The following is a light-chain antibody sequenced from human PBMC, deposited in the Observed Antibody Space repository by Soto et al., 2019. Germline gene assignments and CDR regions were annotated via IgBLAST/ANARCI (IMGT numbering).Light chain of an antibody. Sequence: EIVLTQSPGTLSLSPGEGATLSCRASQSVTNNYLAWYQQKPGQAPRLLIYDASSRASGIPDRFSGTASGTDFTLTIRRLAPEDFAVYYCQQYGSSPLTFGRGTKVEIK. CDR2: DAS. V-gene: IGKV3-20*01. J-gene: IGKJ4*01. CDR1: QSVTNNY. CDR3: QQYGSSPLT.